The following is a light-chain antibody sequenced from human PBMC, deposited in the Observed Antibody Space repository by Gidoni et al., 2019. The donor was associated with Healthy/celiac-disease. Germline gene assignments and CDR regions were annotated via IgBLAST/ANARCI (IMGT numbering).Light chain of an antibody. CDR1: QSISSY. Sequence: IQMTQSPSSLSASVGDRVTITCRASQSISSYLNWYQQKPGKAPKLLIYAASSLQSGVPSRFSGSGSGTDFTLTISSLQAVDFATYYCQQSYSTPWRFGQGTKVEIK. CDR3: QQSYSTPWR. V-gene: IGKV1-39*01. J-gene: IGKJ1*01. CDR2: AAS.